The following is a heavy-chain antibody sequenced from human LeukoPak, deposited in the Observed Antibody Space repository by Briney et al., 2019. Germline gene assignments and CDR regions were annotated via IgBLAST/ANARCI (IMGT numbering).Heavy chain of an antibody. J-gene: IGHJ5*02. CDR2: INHSGST. V-gene: IGHV4-34*01. Sequence: SETLSLTCAVYGGSFSGYYWSWIRQPPGKGLEWIGEINHSGSTNYNPSLKSRVTITVDTSKNQFSLKLSSVTAADTAVYYCAIYGSGSYFFDPWGQGTLVTVSS. D-gene: IGHD3-10*01. CDR1: GGSFSGYY. CDR3: AIYGSGSYFFDP.